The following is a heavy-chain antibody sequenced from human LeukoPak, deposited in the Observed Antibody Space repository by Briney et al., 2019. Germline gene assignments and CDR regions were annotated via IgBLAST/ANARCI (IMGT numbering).Heavy chain of an antibody. CDR2: IGASGSST. D-gene: IGHD3-10*01. CDR3: ARGLSSVNGAFDI. CDR1: EFVFSSYA. Sequence: PGGSLRLSCAASEFVFSSYAMNWVRQAPGKGLEWVSCIGASGSSTYYADSVKGRFTISRDNSKTTLYLQMNSLRAEDTAVYYCARGLSSVNGAFDIWGQGTMVTVPS. J-gene: IGHJ3*02. V-gene: IGHV3-23*01.